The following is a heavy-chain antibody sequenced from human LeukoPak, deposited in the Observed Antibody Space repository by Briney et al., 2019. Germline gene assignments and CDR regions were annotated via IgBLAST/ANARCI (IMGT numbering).Heavy chain of an antibody. CDR2: ISAYNGNT. V-gene: IGHV1-18*04. J-gene: IGHJ6*03. Sequence: ASVKLSCKASGYTFTINSISWVRQSPGQGLEWMGWISAYNGNTNYAQKIPARVTMTTDTATSTANLYLMSLRSCDTSVYYCVRCGNYNYYFYMYVWGKGTTVTVSS. D-gene: IGHD1-26*01. CDR1: GYTFTINS. CDR3: VRCGNYNYYFYMYV.